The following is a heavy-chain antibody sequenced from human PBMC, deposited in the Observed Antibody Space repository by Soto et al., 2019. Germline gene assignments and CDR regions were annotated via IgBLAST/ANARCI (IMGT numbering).Heavy chain of an antibody. Sequence: PYETMSRTCSLTGRPVSTYYLSWIGMPAWKGLEWIGRIYISGNTNYIPSLKSLVTMSVDTSKNQFSLKLSSVTAADTAVYYCAREVRGYYYGMDVWGQGSKVIFS. CDR1: GRPVSTYY. J-gene: IGHJ6*02. CDR2: IYISGNT. CDR3: AREVRGYYYGMDV. V-gene: IGHV4-4*07.